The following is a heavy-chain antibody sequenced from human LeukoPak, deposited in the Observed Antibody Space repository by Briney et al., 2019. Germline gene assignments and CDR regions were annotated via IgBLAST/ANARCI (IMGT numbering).Heavy chain of an antibody. V-gene: IGHV3-74*01. Sequence: GGSLRLSCAASGFTFSSYWMHWVRQAPGKGLVWVSRINSDGSSTSYADSVKGRFTISRDNAKNTLYLQMNSLRAEDTAVYYCARERGSGFGMDVWGQGTTVTVSS. CDR2: INSDGSST. CDR3: ARERGSGFGMDV. J-gene: IGHJ6*02. CDR1: GFTFSSYW. D-gene: IGHD3-3*01.